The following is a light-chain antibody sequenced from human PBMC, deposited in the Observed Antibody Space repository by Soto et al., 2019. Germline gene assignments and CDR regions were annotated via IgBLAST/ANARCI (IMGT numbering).Light chain of an antibody. V-gene: IGLV1-44*01. CDR3: STWDDSLNSVL. CDR2: RDN. Sequence: QSVLTQPPSASGTPGQRVIISCSGSTSNIGSNTVNWYQQLPATAPKLLIYRDNQRPSGVPDRCSGAKSGTSAYLAISGLQSEDESDYYCSTWDDSLNSVLFGGGTKVTVL. J-gene: IGLJ2*01. CDR1: TSNIGSNT.